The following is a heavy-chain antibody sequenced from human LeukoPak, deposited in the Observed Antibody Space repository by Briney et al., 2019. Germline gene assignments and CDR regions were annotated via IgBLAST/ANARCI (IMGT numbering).Heavy chain of an antibody. D-gene: IGHD6-19*01. J-gene: IGHJ6*02. CDR1: GYTFTSYA. CDR3: ARDDLDSSGPFYYYYGMDV. V-gene: IGHV1-3*01. CDR2: INAGNGNT. Sequence: ASVKVSCKASGYTFTSYAMHWVRQAPGQRLEWMGWINAGNGNTKYSQKFQGRVTITRDTSASTAHMELSSLRSEDTAVYYCARDDLDSSGPFYYYYGMDVWGQGTMVTVSS.